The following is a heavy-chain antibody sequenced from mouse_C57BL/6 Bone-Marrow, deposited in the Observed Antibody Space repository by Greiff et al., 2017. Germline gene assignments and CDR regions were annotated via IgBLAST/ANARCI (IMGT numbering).Heavy chain of an antibody. Sequence: QVQLKQSGAELARPGASVKLSCKASGYTFTSYGISWVKQRTGQGLEWIGEIYPRSGNTYYNEKFKGKATLTADKSSSTAYMELRSLTSEDSAVYFCARRRLGRFAYWGQGTLVTVSA. CDR2: IYPRSGNT. D-gene: IGHD4-1*01. CDR1: GYTFTSYG. CDR3: ARRRLGRFAY. J-gene: IGHJ3*01. V-gene: IGHV1-81*01.